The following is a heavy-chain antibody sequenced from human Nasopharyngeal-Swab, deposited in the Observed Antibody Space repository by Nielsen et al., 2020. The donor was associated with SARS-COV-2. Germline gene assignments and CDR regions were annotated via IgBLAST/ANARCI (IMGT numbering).Heavy chain of an antibody. Sequence: SDPLPPTFTVPGCSISSSSYYWGWIRQPPGKGLEWIGSIYYSGSTSYNPSLKSRVTISVDTSKNQFSLKLSSVTAADTAVYYCARAPTRSRYSSSLGAFDIWGQGTMVTVSS. CDR3: ARAPTRSRYSSSLGAFDI. CDR2: IYYSGST. J-gene: IGHJ3*02. V-gene: IGHV4-39*07. D-gene: IGHD6-13*01. CDR1: GCSISSSSYY.